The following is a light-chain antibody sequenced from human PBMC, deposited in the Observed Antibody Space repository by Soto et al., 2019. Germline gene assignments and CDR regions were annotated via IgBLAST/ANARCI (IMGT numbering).Light chain of an antibody. CDR2: SAS. CDR3: QQSYSTLMYT. V-gene: IGKV1-39*01. CDR1: QSISSY. J-gene: IGKJ2*01. Sequence: DIQMTQSPSSLSASVGDRVTITCRASQSISSYLNWYQQKPGKAPKLLIYSASSLQSGVPPTLRGSRSETEFPLTIRSLQPEDFATYYCQQSYSTLMYTFGQGTKLEIK.